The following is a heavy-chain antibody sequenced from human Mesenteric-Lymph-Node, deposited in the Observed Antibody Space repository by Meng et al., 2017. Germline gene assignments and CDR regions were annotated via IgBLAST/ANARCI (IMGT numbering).Heavy chain of an antibody. CDR1: GFTFSSYG. J-gene: IGHJ6*02. D-gene: IGHD6-13*01. CDR3: ARELSSSWYFPNYYYGMDV. Sequence: GGSLRLSCAASGFTFSSYGMHWVRQAPGKGLEWVAVIWYDGSNKYYADSVKGRFTISRDNSKNTLYLQMNSLRAEDTAVYYCARELSSSWYFPNYYYGMDVWGQGTTVTVSS. CDR2: IWYDGSNK. V-gene: IGHV3-33*01.